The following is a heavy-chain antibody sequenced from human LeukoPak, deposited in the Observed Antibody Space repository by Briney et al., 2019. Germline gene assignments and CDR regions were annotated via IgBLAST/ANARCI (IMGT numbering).Heavy chain of an antibody. J-gene: IGHJ4*02. Sequence: PGGSLRLSCAASGFIFSSYAMSWVRQAPGKGLEWVSAISGSGGSTYYADSVKGRFTISRDNSKNTLYLQMNSLRAEDTAVYYCTSPGSSYYYGSGSYYPFDYWGQGTLVTVSS. V-gene: IGHV3-23*01. CDR1: GFIFSSYA. D-gene: IGHD3-10*01. CDR2: ISGSGGST. CDR3: TSPGSSYYYGSGSYYPFDY.